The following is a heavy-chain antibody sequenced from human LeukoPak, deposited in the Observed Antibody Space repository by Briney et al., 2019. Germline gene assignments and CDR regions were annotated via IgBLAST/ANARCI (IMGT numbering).Heavy chain of an antibody. J-gene: IGHJ6*02. CDR3: ARNDPGNFGMDV. CDR2: IWYDGSIQ. Sequence: GRSLRLSCAASGFTFSSYGMHWVRQAPGKGLEWVATIWYDGSIQYYAESVRGRFTISRESSKNTLYLQMSSLRAEDTAVFYCARNDPGNFGMDVWGQGTTVIVSS. CDR1: GFTFSSYG. V-gene: IGHV3-33*01. D-gene: IGHD1-7*01.